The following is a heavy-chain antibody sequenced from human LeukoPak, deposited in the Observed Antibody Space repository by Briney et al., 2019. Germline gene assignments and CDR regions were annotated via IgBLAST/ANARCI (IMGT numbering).Heavy chain of an antibody. J-gene: IGHJ5*02. Sequence: ASVKVSCKASGGTFSSYAISWVRQAPGQGLEWMGGIIPIFGTANYAQKFQGRVTITTDESTSTAYMELSSLRSEDTAVYYCAVPGGAVTPRNNWFDPWGQGTLVTVSS. D-gene: IGHD4-23*01. CDR1: GGTFSSYA. V-gene: IGHV1-69*05. CDR2: IIPIFGTA. CDR3: AVPGGAVTPRNNWFDP.